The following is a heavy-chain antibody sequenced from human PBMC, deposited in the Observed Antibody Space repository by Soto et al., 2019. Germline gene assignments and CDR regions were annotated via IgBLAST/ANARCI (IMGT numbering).Heavy chain of an antibody. V-gene: IGHV3-23*01. J-gene: IGHJ4*02. CDR3: ASPPRTLPRPPLDF. D-gene: IGHD1-1*01. CDR1: GFTFSDYG. Sequence: EVKLWESGGGLVQPGGSLRLSCAASGFTFSDYGMNWVRQVPGKGLEWVSGISGSGDYTEFADFVKGRFTISRDNSRNTVYLEMNSLRGEDTAIYYCASPPRTLPRPPLDFWGQGTLVTVSS. CDR2: ISGSGDYT.